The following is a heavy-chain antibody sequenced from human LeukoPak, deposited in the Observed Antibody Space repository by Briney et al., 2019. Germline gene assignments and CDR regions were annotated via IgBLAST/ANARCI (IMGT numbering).Heavy chain of an antibody. CDR1: GFTFSSYS. CDR3: AKLLNDYGDYYFDY. D-gene: IGHD4-17*01. CDR2: IRGSGGST. J-gene: IGHJ4*02. Sequence: GGSLRLSCAASGFTFSSYSMNWVRQAPGKGLDWVSAIRGSGGSTYYADSVKGRFTISRDNSKNTLYLQVNSLRAEDTAVYYCAKLLNDYGDYYFDYWGQGTLVTVSS. V-gene: IGHV3-23*01.